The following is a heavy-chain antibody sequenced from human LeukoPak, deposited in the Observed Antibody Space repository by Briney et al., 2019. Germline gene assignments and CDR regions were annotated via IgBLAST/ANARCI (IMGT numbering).Heavy chain of an antibody. CDR2: IYYSGST. CDR3: ARVPRGWNVDY. V-gene: IGHV4-39*07. Sequence: SETLSLTCTVSGGSISSSSYYWGWIRQPPGKGLEWIGSIYYSGSTYYNPSLKSRVTISVDTSKNQFSLKLSSVTAADTAVYYCARVPRGWNVDYWGQGTLVTVSS. CDR1: GGSISSSSYY. D-gene: IGHD1-1*01. J-gene: IGHJ4*02.